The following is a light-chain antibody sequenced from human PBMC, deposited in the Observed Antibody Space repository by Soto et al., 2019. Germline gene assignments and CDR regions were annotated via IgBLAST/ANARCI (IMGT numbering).Light chain of an antibody. CDR1: QSVSSTY. J-gene: IGKJ1*01. CDR3: QQYGSSLWT. V-gene: IGKV3-20*01. CDR2: ATS. Sequence: EIVLTQSPGTLSLSPGERASLSRRASQSVSSTYLAWYQQKPGQAPRLLIYATSTRATGIPDRFSGSGSGTDFTLTISRLEPGDFAVYYCQQYGSSLWTFGQGTKVEIK.